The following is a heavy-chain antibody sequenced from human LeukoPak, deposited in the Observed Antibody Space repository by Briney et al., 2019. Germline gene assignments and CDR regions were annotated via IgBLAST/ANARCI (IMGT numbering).Heavy chain of an antibody. CDR2: INPSGGST. CDR3: ARAKGYSNPTQPDYYYYYMDV. J-gene: IGHJ6*03. CDR1: GYTFTSYY. Sequence: ASVKVSCKASGYTFTSYYLYWVRQAPGQGLEWMGIINPSGGSTNYAQKFQGRVTITADKSTSTAYMELSSLRSEDTAVYYCARAKGYSNPTQPDYYYYYMDVWGKGTTVTVSS. V-gene: IGHV1-46*01. D-gene: IGHD4-11*01.